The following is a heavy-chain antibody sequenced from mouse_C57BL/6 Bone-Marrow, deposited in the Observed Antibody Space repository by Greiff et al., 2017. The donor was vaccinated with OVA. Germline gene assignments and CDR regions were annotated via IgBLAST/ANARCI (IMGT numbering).Heavy chain of an antibody. Sequence: EVKLMESGGGLVKPGGSLKLSCAASGFTFSSYAMSWVRQTPEKRLEWVATISAGGSYTYYPDNVKGRFTISRDNAKNNLYLQMSHLKSEDTAMYYCARSGYWAYWGQGTLVTVSA. J-gene: IGHJ3*01. CDR1: GFTFSSYA. D-gene: IGHD2-3*01. CDR3: ARSGYWAY. V-gene: IGHV5-4*03. CDR2: ISAGGSYT.